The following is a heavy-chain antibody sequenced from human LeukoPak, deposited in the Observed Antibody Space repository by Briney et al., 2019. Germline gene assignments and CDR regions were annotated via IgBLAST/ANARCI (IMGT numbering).Heavy chain of an antibody. Sequence: SETLSLTCTVSGGSISSSSYYWGWIRQPPGKGLEWIGEINHSGSTNYNPSLKSRVTISVDTSKNQFSLKLSSVTAADTAVYYCARRRFTYYYDSSGYYYVGENWFDPWGQGTLVTVSS. CDR3: ARRRFTYYYDSSGYYYVGENWFDP. CDR2: INHSGST. D-gene: IGHD3-22*01. CDR1: GGSISSSSYY. J-gene: IGHJ5*02. V-gene: IGHV4-39*07.